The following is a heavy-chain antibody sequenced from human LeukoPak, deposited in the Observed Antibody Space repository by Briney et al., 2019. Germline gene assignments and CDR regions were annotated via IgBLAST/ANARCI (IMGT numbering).Heavy chain of an antibody. J-gene: IGHJ5*02. Sequence: SETLSLTCTVSGGSISSYYWSWIRQPAGKGLEWIGRIYTSASTNYNPSLKSRVTMSVDTSKNQFSLKLSSATAADTAVYYCARANRNYDPDPENWFDPWGQGTLVTVSS. V-gene: IGHV4-4*07. CDR1: GGSISSYY. CDR3: ARANRNYDPDPENWFDP. D-gene: IGHD1-7*01. CDR2: IYTSAST.